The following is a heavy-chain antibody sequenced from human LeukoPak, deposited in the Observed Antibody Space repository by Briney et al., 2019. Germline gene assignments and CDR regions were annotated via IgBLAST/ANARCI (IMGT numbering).Heavy chain of an antibody. J-gene: IGHJ3*02. V-gene: IGHV4-59*01. CDR2: IYYSGST. CDR1: GGSISSYY. Sequence: PSETLSLTCTVSGGSISSYYWSWIRQPPGKGLEWIGYIYYSGSTNYNPSLKSRVTISVDTSKNQFSLKLSSVTAADTAVYYCAREEGGKSAFDIWGQGTMVTVSS. CDR3: AREEGGKSAFDI. D-gene: IGHD1-26*01.